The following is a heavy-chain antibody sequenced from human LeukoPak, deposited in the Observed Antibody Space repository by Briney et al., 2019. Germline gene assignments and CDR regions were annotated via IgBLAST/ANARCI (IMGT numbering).Heavy chain of an antibody. J-gene: IGHJ6*03. V-gene: IGHV1-18*01. CDR1: GYTFTSYG. CDR2: ISAHNGNT. CDR3: ARDGTYYDFWSLDYYYYMDV. Sequence: ASVKVSCKASGYTFTSYGISWVRQAPGQGLEWMGWISAHNGNTNYAQKLQGRVTMTTDTSTSTAYMELRSLRSDDTAVYYCARDGTYYDFWSLDYYYYMDVWGKGTTVTVSS. D-gene: IGHD3-3*01.